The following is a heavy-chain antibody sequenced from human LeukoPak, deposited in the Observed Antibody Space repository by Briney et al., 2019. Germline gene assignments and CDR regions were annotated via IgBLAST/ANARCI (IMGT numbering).Heavy chain of an antibody. V-gene: IGHV3-23*01. CDR2: ISDSGYNT. Sequence: PGGSLRLSCAASGFTFRSYVMSWVRQSPGKGLEWVSSISDSGYNTFYADSVKGRFTISRDNSKDTLYLQMNSLRAEDTALYYCAKGFYSSSWYSWFDPWGQGTLVTVSS. J-gene: IGHJ5*02. D-gene: IGHD6-13*01. CDR3: AKGFYSSSWYSWFDP. CDR1: GFTFRSYV.